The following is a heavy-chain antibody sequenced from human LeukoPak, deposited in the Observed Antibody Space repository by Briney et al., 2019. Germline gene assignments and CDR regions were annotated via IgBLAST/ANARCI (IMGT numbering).Heavy chain of an antibody. CDR1: DGSITDYY. V-gene: IGHV4-59*01. CDR3: ARDNHYYDSSGYCHFDY. CDR2: IYYSGTA. J-gene: IGHJ4*02. Sequence: SETLSLTCTVSDGSITDYYWNWIRQPPGKGLEWIGYIYYSGTANYNPSLKSRVTISVDTSKNQFSLKLSSVTAADTAVYYCARDNHYYDSSGYCHFDYWGQGTLVTVSS. D-gene: IGHD3-22*01.